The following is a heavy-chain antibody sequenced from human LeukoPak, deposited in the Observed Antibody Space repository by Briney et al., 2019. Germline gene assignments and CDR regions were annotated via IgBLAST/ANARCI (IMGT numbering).Heavy chain of an antibody. CDR3: ARHSDVIGAI. Sequence: GESLKITCKASGYTFTHQWIGWVRQKSGSGLEWMGIIYPRDSDTRYSPSFQGHVSISADTSINTAYLEWSRLEASDTAIYYCARHSDVIGAIWGQGTLVTVSS. CDR2: IYPRDSDT. J-gene: IGHJ4*02. D-gene: IGHD2-21*01. V-gene: IGHV5-51*01. CDR1: GYTFTHQW.